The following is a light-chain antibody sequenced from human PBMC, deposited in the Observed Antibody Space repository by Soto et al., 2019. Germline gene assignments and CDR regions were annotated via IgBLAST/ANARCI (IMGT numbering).Light chain of an antibody. Sequence: DIPMTQSPSSLSASVGDRVTITCRASQSISSSLNWYQQKPGKAPKLLIYAASSLQSGVPSRFSGSGSGTDFTLTISSLQPEDFATYYCQQSYSTLMYTFGRGTKLEI. CDR1: QSISSS. CDR2: AAS. CDR3: QQSYSTLMYT. V-gene: IGKV1-39*01. J-gene: IGKJ2*01.